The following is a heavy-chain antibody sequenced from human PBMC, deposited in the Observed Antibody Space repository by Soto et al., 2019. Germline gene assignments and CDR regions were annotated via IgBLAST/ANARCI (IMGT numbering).Heavy chain of an antibody. CDR3: ASRGYGSRWPNVYMDV. Sequence: EAQLVESGGGLVQPGGSLRLSCAASGFTFSNYEMHWVRQAPGKGLEYVSGISNNGAHTDYAKSVKGRFTISRDNSENTLYLQMGSLRAEDMALYYCASRGYGSRWPNVYMDVWGKGTTVTVSS. J-gene: IGHJ6*03. CDR1: GFTFSNYE. V-gene: IGHV3-64*01. D-gene: IGHD6-13*01. CDR2: ISNNGAHT.